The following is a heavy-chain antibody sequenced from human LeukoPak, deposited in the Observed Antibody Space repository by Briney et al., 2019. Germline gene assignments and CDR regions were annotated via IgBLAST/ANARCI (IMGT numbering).Heavy chain of an antibody. CDR2: IYPGDSDT. Sequence: GESLKISCKGSGYSFTSYWIGWVRQMPGKGLEWMGIIYPGDSDTRYSPSFEGQVTISADKSISTAYLQWSSLKASDTAMYYCARIIVVVPAASHAAFDIWGQGTMVTVSS. D-gene: IGHD2-2*01. V-gene: IGHV5-51*01. J-gene: IGHJ3*02. CDR3: ARIIVVVPAASHAAFDI. CDR1: GYSFTSYW.